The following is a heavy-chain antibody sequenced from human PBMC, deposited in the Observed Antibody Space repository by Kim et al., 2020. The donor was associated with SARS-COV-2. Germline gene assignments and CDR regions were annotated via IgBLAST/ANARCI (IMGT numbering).Heavy chain of an antibody. D-gene: IGHD3-16*01. CDR3: ARDPVCLRAFDI. V-gene: IGHV3-48*03. CDR2: ISSSGSTI. Sequence: GGSLRLSCAASGFTFSSYEMNWVRQAPGKGLEWVSYISSSGSTIYYADSVKGRFTISRDNAKNSLYLQMNSLKAEDTAVYYCARDPVCLRAFDIWGQGTMVTVSS. J-gene: IGHJ3*02. CDR1: GFTFSSYE.